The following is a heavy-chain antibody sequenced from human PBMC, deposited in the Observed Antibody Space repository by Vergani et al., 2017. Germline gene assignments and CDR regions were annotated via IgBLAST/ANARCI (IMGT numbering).Heavy chain of an antibody. D-gene: IGHD4-17*01. V-gene: IGHV1-2*02. CDR1: GYTFTGYY. CDR2: INPNSGGT. J-gene: IGHJ4*02. CDR3: ARVATVTTWATLKY. Sequence: QVQLVQSGAEVKKPAASVKLSCKASGYTFTGYYMHWVRQAPGQGLEWMGWINPNSGGTNYAQKFQGRVTMTRDTSISTAHRELSRLRSDDTAVYYCARVATVTTWATLKYWGQGTLVTVSS.